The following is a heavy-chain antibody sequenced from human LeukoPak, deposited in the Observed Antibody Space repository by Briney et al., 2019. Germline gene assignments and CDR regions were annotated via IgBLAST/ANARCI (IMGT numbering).Heavy chain of an antibody. CDR2: ISAYNGNT. D-gene: IGHD2-2*01. CDR3: ARGAMVVPAARFRWFDP. J-gene: IGHJ5*02. Sequence: GASVKVSCKASGYTFTSYGISWVRQAPGQGLEWMGWISAYNGNTNYAQKLQGRVTMTTDTSTSTAYMELRSQRSDDTAVYYCARGAMVVPAARFRWFDPWGQGTLVTVSS. V-gene: IGHV1-18*01. CDR1: GYTFTSYG.